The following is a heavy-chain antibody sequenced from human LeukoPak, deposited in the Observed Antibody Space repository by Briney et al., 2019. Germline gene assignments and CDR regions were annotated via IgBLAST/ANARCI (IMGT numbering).Heavy chain of an antibody. CDR1: GGSISSSSYY. CDR3: ARETTYYYDSSGHGLDY. Sequence: SSETLSLTCTVSGGSISSSSYYWSWIRQPAGKGLEWIGRIYTSGSTNYNPSLKSRVTMSVDTSKNQFSLKLSSVTAADTAVYYCARETTYYYDSSGHGLDYWGQGTLVTVSS. V-gene: IGHV4-61*02. CDR2: IYTSGST. J-gene: IGHJ4*02. D-gene: IGHD3-22*01.